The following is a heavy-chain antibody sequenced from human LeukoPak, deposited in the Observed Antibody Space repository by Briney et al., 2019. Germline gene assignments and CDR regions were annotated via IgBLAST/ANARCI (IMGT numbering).Heavy chain of an antibody. J-gene: IGHJ4*02. CDR2: IDSTDTI. CDR3: ARSSGSHRPMGY. V-gene: IGHV3-48*03. D-gene: IGHD3-22*01. CDR1: GFTFSSYE. Sequence: GGSLRLSCVATGFTFSSYEMNWVRQAPGKGLQWISHIDSTDTIHYADSVKGRFTISRDNAKNSLYLQMNSLRAEDTAVYYCARSSGSHRPMGYWGQGTLVTVSS.